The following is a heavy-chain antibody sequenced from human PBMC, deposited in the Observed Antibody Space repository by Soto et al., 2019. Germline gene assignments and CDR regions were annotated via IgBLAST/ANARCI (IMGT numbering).Heavy chain of an antibody. J-gene: IGHJ6*02. V-gene: IGHV3-13*05. Sequence: EVQLVESGGGLVQPGGSLRLSCEASGFTFRNYDMHWVRQGTGKGLEWVSGISAAGDPDYADSVEGRFTISRENAQNSFFLQMNSLRVGDTAVYYCARTDRDFYGLEVWGQGTTFIVSS. CDR3: ARTDRDFYGLEV. CDR2: ISAAGDP. CDR1: GFTFRNYD.